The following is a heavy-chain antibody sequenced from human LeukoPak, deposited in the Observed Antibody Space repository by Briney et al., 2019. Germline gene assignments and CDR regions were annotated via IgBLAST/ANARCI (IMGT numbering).Heavy chain of an antibody. CDR2: IYYSGST. J-gene: IGHJ5*02. Sequence: SETLSLTCTVSGGSISSYYWSWIRQPPGKGLEWIGYIYYSGSTYYNPSLKSRVTISVDTSKNQFSLKLSSVTAADTAVYYCALGYCSSTICPPYWFDPWGQGTLVTVSS. D-gene: IGHD2-2*01. CDR1: GGSISSYY. V-gene: IGHV4-59*04. CDR3: ALGYCSSTICPPYWFDP.